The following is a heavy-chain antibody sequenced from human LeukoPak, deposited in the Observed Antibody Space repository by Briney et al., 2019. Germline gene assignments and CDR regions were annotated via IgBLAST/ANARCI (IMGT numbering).Heavy chain of an antibody. Sequence: PGGSLRLSCSASGFTFSSYAMHWVRQAPGKGLEYVSAISSNGGSTNYADSVKGRFTISRDNSKNTLYLQMSSLRAEDTAVYYCVKDSDLVLTGYLFDYWGQGTLVTVSS. J-gene: IGHJ4*02. CDR1: GFTFSSYA. CDR2: ISSNGGST. D-gene: IGHD3-9*01. CDR3: VKDSDLVLTGYLFDY. V-gene: IGHV3-64D*06.